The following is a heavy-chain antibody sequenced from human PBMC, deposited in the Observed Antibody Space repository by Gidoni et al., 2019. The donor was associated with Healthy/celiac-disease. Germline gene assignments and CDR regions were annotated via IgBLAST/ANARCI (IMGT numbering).Heavy chain of an antibody. V-gene: IGHV4-59*01. CDR2: IYYSGST. CDR3: ARGAVAAAGFARIFDY. CDR1: GGSISSYY. D-gene: IGHD6-13*01. J-gene: IGHJ4*02. Sequence: QVQLQESGPGLVKPSETLSLTCTVSGGSISSYYWSWIRQPPGKGLEWLGDIYYSGSTNYNPSLKSRVTISVDTSKNQFSLKLSSVTAADTAVYYCARGAVAAAGFARIFDYWGQGTLVTVSS.